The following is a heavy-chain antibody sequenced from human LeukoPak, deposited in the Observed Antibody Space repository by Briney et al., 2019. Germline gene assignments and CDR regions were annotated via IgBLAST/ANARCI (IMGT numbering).Heavy chain of an antibody. J-gene: IGHJ4*02. Sequence: ASVKVSCKASGGTFSSYAISWVRQAPGQGLEWMGRIIPILGTANYAQKFQGRVTITTDESTSTAYMELSSLRSEDTAVYYCARESLPPYSSSDWGQGTLVTVSS. CDR2: IIPILGTA. CDR1: GGTFSSYA. D-gene: IGHD6-6*01. CDR3: ARESLPPYSSSD. V-gene: IGHV1-69*11.